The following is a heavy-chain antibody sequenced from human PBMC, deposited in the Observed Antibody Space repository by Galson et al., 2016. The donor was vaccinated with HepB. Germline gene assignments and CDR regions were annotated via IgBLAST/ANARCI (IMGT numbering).Heavy chain of an antibody. CDR3: ARGKSLWTTPWNYGLDA. CDR1: GFTFSFYD. Sequence: SLRLSCAASGFTFSFYDMHWVRQVTGKGLEWISAIGTAPGDTYYSTSVKGRFTNSRENAKNSLFLNMSSLRAGDTAVYYCARGKSLWTTPWNYGLDAWGKGTTVTVSS. J-gene: IGHJ6*04. V-gene: IGHV3-13*01. CDR2: IGTAPGDT. D-gene: IGHD3-10*01.